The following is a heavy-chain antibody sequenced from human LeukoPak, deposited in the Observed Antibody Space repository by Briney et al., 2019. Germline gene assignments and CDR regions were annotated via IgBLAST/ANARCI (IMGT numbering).Heavy chain of an antibody. CDR1: GGSISSSSYY. Sequence: SETLSLTCTVSGGSISSSSYYWGWIRQPPGKGLEWIGSIYYSGSTYYNPSLKSRVTISVDTSKNQFSLKLSSVTAADTAVYYCARLGIAAAGTGILVGGYFDYWGQGTLVTVSS. CDR2: IYYSGST. J-gene: IGHJ4*02. D-gene: IGHD6-13*01. CDR3: ARLGIAAAGTGILVGGYFDY. V-gene: IGHV4-39*01.